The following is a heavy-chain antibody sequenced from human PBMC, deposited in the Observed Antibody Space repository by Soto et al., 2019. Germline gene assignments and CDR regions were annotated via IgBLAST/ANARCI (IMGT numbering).Heavy chain of an antibody. CDR1: GDTISTGGYT. CDR2: TYHIGNP. D-gene: IGHD3-16*01. CDR3: AREPYGAYVGYFDP. J-gene: IGHJ5*02. V-gene: IGHV4-30-2*01. Sequence: QLQLQESGSRLVKSSETLSLTCDVSGDTISTGGYTWAWIRQPPGKALVWIGHTYHIGNPSYNPSLTCRVIISVDRSKNQFSLKVRSVTAAYTAVYYCAREPYGAYVGYFDPWGQGIQVTVSS.